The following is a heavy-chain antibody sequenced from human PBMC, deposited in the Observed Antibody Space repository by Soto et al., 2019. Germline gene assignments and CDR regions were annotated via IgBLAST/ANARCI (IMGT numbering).Heavy chain of an antibody. J-gene: IGHJ4*02. Sequence: EVQLVESGGDLVQPGGSLRLSCAASGFTFSTYWMHWVRQAPGKGLVWVSRINIDGGTTNYADSVKGRFTISRDNAKNTLYLQMNSLRAEDTAVYFCAGGGIVGHGQYYFDYWGQGALVTVSS. V-gene: IGHV3-74*01. D-gene: IGHD2-21*01. CDR1: GFTFSTYW. CDR2: INIDGGTT. CDR3: AGGGIVGHGQYYFDY.